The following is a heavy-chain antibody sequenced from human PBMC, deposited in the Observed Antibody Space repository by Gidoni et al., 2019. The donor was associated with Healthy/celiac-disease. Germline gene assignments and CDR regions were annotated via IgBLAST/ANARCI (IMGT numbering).Heavy chain of an antibody. CDR1: GGSFSGYY. V-gene: IGHV4-34*01. J-gene: IGHJ6*02. CDR2: INHSGST. CDR3: ARPKTGTIGRRTAVPQYGMDV. D-gene: IGHD1-7*01. Sequence: QVQLQQWGAGLLKPSETLSLTCAVYGGSFSGYYWSWIRQPPGKGLEWIGEINHSGSTNYNPSLKSRVTISVDTSKNQFSLKLSSVTAADTAVYYCARPKTGTIGRRTAVPQYGMDVWGQGTTVTVSS.